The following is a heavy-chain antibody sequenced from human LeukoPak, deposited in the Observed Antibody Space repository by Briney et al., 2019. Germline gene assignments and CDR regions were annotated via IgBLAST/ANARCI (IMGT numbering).Heavy chain of an antibody. D-gene: IGHD6-13*01. V-gene: IGHV4-4*07. CDR3: AKEGAAPGPDFDY. J-gene: IGHJ4*02. CDR1: GASIRSYY. CDR2: IVRSGST. Sequence: SETLSLTCTVSGASIRSYYWSLIRQPAGKGLEWIGRIVRSGSTNYNPSLKSRVTMSVDTSKNQFSLKLSSVTAADAAVYYCAKEGAAPGPDFDYWGQGTLVIVSS.